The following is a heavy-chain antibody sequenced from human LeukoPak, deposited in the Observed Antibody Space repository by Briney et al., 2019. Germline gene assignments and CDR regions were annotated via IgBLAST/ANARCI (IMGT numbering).Heavy chain of an antibody. D-gene: IGHD2-21*01. CDR2: IDSDGRRT. CDR1: GFTFSSYW. J-gene: IGHJ4*02. Sequence: GGSLRLSCVASGFTFSSYWMHWVRQAPGKGPVWVSRIDSDGRRTTSASYAESVKGRFTISRDNAKNTLYLQMNNLRAEDTAVYYCARDIWGDRDSYFDRWGQGTLVTVSS. CDR3: ARDIWGDRDSYFDR. V-gene: IGHV3-74*01.